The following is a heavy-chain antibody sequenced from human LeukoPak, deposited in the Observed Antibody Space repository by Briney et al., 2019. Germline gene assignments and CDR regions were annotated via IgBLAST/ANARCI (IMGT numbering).Heavy chain of an antibody. J-gene: IGHJ4*02. CDR3: ARDRQGGIDDY. D-gene: IGHD1-26*01. CDR2: IKPDGTEQ. Sequence: GGSLRLSCAASGFTFSNYWMNWVRQAPGKGLEWVANIKPDGTEQYYAASLKGRFTISRDNAKNSLYLQVNSLRVEDTAVYYCARDRQGGIDDYWGQGTLVTVSS. V-gene: IGHV3-7*01. CDR1: GFTFSNYW.